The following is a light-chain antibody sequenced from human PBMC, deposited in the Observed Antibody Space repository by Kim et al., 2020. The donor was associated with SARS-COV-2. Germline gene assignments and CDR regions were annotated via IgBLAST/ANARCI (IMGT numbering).Light chain of an antibody. V-gene: IGLV2-14*03. CDR2: DVT. Sequence: GQSITISCTGTSSDVGGYNYVSWYQQHPGKAPTLIIYDVTKRPSGVSKRVSGSKSDNTASLTISGLQAEDEADYFCNPRTLSYTLVFGGGTQLTVL. J-gene: IGLJ3*02. CDR1: SSDVGGYNY. CDR3: NPRTLSYTLV.